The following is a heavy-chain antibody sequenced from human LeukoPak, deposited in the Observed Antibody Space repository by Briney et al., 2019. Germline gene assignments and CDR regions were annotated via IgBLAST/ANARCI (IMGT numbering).Heavy chain of an antibody. J-gene: IGHJ5*02. Sequence: SVKVSCKASGGTFSSYAISWVRQAPGQGLEWMGGIIPIFGTANYAQKFQGRVTITADKSTSTAYMELSSLRSEDTAVYYCVRSASRYYYDSSGYGPWGQGTLVTVSS. CDR3: VRSASRYYYDSSGYGP. D-gene: IGHD3-22*01. CDR1: GGTFSSYA. CDR2: IIPIFGTA. V-gene: IGHV1-69*06.